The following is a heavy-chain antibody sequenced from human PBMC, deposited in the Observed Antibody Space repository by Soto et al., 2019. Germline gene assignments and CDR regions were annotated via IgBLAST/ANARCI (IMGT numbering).Heavy chain of an antibody. CDR2: ITGSGNTI. Sequence: EVQLVESGGGLVQPGGSLRLSCAASGFTFSSYEMNWVRQAPGKWLEWVSYITGSGNTIYYADSVKGRFTISRDNAKNSMYLQLNSLRAEDTAVYYCARGGSYFDYWGQGTLVTVSS. V-gene: IGHV3-48*03. D-gene: IGHD1-26*01. J-gene: IGHJ4*02. CDR3: ARGGSYFDY. CDR1: GFTFSSYE.